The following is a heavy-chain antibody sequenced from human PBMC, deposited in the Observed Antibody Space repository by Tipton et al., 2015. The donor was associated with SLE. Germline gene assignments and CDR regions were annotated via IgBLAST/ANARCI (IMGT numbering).Heavy chain of an antibody. Sequence: SLRLSCAASGFTFSSYWMHWFRQAPGKGLVWVSRINSDGSSTSYADSVKGRFTISRDNAKNTLYLQMNSLRAEDTTVYYCARGGAAREQHFDYWGQGTLVTVSS. V-gene: IGHV3-74*01. CDR3: ARGGAAREQHFDY. D-gene: IGHD6-6*01. CDR1: GFTFSSYW. J-gene: IGHJ4*02. CDR2: INSDGSST.